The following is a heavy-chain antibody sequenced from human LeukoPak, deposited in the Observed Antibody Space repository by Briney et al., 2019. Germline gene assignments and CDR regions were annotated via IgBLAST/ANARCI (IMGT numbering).Heavy chain of an antibody. CDR2: IHYSGST. V-gene: IGHV4-59*01. CDR3: ARFRGYTDYEGFDY. D-gene: IGHD5-18*01. CDR1: GDSISPYY. J-gene: IGHJ4*02. Sequence: SETLSLTCTVSGDSISPYYWNWIRQPPGKGLEWLGYIHYSGSTNYNPSLKSRVTISVDTSKNQFSLKLSSVTAADTAVYYCARFRGYTDYEGFDYRGQGTLVTVSS.